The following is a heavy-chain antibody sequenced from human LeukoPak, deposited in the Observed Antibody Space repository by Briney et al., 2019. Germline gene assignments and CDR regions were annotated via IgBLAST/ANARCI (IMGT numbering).Heavy chain of an antibody. V-gene: IGHV4-31*03. CDR3: ARSGESDYSNYD. CDR2: IYYSGST. CDR1: GGSISSGGYY. J-gene: IGHJ4*02. Sequence: SETLSLTCTVSGGSISSGGYYWSWIRQHPGRGLEWIGYIYYSGSTYYNPSLKSRVTISVDTSKNQFSLKLSSVTAADTAVYYCARSGESDYSNYDWGQGTLVTVS. D-gene: IGHD4-11*01.